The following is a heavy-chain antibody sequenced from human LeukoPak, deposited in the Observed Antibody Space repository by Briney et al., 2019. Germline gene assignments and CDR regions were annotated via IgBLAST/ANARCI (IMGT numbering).Heavy chain of an antibody. CDR3: ARDLTDSSGQNWFDP. CDR2: IWYDGSNK. V-gene: IGHV3-33*01. D-gene: IGHD6-19*01. CDR1: GFTFRSYG. Sequence: PGGSLRLSCAASGFTFRSYGMHWVRQAPGKGPEWVAVIWYDGSNKYYAESVKGRFTISRDNPENTLYLQMNSLRAEDTAVYYCARDLTDSSGQNWFDPWGQGTLVTVSS. J-gene: IGHJ5*02.